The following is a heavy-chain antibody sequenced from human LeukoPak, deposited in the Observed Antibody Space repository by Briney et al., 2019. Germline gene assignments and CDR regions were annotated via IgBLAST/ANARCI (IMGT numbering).Heavy chain of an antibody. CDR2: ISYDGSNK. CDR3: ARGGADYGDYADSFDY. V-gene: IGHV3-30*04. CDR1: GFTFSSYA. Sequence: GGSLRLSCAASGFTFSSYAMHWVRQAPGKGLEWVAVISYDGSNKYYADSVKGRFTISRDNSKNTLYLQMNSLRAEDTAVYYCARGGADYGDYADSFDYWGQGTLVTVSS. D-gene: IGHD4-17*01. J-gene: IGHJ4*02.